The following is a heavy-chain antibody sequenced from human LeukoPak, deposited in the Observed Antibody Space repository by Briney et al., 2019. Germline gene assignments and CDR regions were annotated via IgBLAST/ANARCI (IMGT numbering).Heavy chain of an antibody. CDR3: TRGSIAYYYMDV. D-gene: IGHD3-22*01. Sequence: SETLSLTCTVSGGSISSYYWAWIRQPPGKGLEWIGNIYYSGSTNYNPSLKSRVTISVDTSKNQFSLKLSSVTAADTAVYYCTRGSIAYYYMDVWGKGTTVTISS. CDR1: GGSISSYY. V-gene: IGHV4-59*01. J-gene: IGHJ6*03. CDR2: IYYSGST.